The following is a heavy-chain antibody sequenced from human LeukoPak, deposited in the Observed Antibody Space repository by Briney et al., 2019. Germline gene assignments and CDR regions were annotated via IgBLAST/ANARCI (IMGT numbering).Heavy chain of an antibody. J-gene: IGHJ4*02. CDR3: ATGGKFDFWSGYHIDN. CDR2: ISYDGSNK. Sequence: GGSLRLSCEVSGFTFSSNAMHWIRQAPGKGLEWVAVISYDGSNKNFADSVKGRFTVSRDNSKHTLYLHVNSLRSDDTAMYYWATGGKFDFWSGYHIDNWGQGTLVTVSS. V-gene: IGHV3-30*04. D-gene: IGHD3-3*01. CDR1: GFTFSSNA.